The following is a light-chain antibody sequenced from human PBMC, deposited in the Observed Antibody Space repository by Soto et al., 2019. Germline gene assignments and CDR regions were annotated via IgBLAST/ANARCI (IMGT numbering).Light chain of an antibody. V-gene: IGKV1-12*01. CDR2: DAS. J-gene: IGKJ5*01. Sequence: DLQLTPSPSFLSPSQGDRGTLTGRASQVIPNDLSWYQQKTGKAPKLLIYDASSXXSGVPSRFSGSGSGTDFTLTISSLQTEDFATYYCQQAKSFPITFGQGTRLEIK. CDR3: QQAKSFPIT. CDR1: QVIPND.